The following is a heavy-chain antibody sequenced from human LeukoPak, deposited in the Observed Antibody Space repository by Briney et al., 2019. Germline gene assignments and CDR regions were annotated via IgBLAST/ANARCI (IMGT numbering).Heavy chain of an antibody. CDR3: ARDPELLWFGEQYYFDY. CDR2: ISSSSSYI. CDR1: GFTFSSYS. V-gene: IGHV3-21*01. Sequence: GGSLRLSCAASGFTFSSYSMNWVRQAPGKGLEWVSSISSSSSYIYYADSEKGRFTISRDNAKNSLYLQMNSLRAEDTAVYYCARDPELLWFGEQYYFDYWGQGTLVTVSS. D-gene: IGHD3-10*01. J-gene: IGHJ4*02.